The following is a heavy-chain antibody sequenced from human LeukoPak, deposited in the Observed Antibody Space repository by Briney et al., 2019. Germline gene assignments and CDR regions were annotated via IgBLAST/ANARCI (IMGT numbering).Heavy chain of an antibody. CDR2: IKRDGSEQ. CDR3: ARVNYGLDI. Sequence: GGSLRLSCVASGFNFNNYWMNWIRQAPGKGLEWVASIKRDGSEQRYVDSVEGRFTISRDSAKSSLFLRMNSLRVEDTALYYCARVNYGLDIWGQGTPVTVSS. J-gene: IGHJ4*02. CDR1: GFNFNNYW. V-gene: IGHV3-7*03. D-gene: IGHD3-10*01.